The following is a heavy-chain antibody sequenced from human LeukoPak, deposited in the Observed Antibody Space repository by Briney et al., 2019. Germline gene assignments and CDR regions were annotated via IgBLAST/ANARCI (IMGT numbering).Heavy chain of an antibody. CDR2: IIPIFGTA. J-gene: IGHJ4*02. Sequence: SVKVSCKAWGGTFSSYAISWVRQAPGQGLEWMGRIIPIFGTANYAQKFQGRVTITTDESTSTAYMELSSLRSEDTAVYYCARGDGYNYFDYWGQGTLVTVSS. CDR3: ARGDGYNYFDY. CDR1: GGTFSSYA. D-gene: IGHD5-24*01. V-gene: IGHV1-69*05.